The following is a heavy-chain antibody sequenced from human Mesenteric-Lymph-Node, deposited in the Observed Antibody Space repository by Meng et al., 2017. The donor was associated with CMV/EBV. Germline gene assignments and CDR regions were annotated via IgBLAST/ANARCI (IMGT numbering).Heavy chain of an antibody. CDR1: VVSVTSGAYH. J-gene: IGHJ4*02. D-gene: IGHD2/OR15-2a*01. CDR3: AKSRSSTPGIVDD. Sequence: QLQLQESGPGSVKPSETPSLPGLVSVVSVTSGAYHWSWIRQSPGKGLEWIGYIYGTGITIYNPSLKSRVTILLETSKNQFSLKLNSVTTADTAVYYCAKSRSSTPGIVDDWGQGTLVTVSS. CDR2: IYGTGIT. V-gene: IGHV4-61*08.